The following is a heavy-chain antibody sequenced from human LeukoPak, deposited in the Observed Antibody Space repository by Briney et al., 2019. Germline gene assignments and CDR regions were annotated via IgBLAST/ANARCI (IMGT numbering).Heavy chain of an antibody. CDR3: ARDLVGSHTGYSSGAWDY. V-gene: IGHV1-69*13. D-gene: IGHD3-9*01. J-gene: IGHJ4*02. Sequence: SVKVSCKASGYTFTGYYMHWVRQAPGQGLEWMGGIIPLFDTADYAQKFQGRLTITADESTSTAYMELSSLRPEDTAVYYCARDLVGSHTGYSSGAWDYWGQGTLVTVSS. CDR1: GYTFTGYY. CDR2: IIPLFDTA.